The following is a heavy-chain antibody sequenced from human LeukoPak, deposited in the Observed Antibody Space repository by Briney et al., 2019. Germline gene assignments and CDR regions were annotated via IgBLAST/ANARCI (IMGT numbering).Heavy chain of an antibody. D-gene: IGHD3-3*01. V-gene: IGHV3-23*01. CDR2: IGSTGAYI. Sequence: GGSLRLSCAASGFTFSSYSMNWVRQAPGKGLEWVSSIGSTGAYIFYADSVKGRFTISRDNSKNTLYLQMNSLRAEDTAVYYCAKVEGYYDFWSGYPTFDYWGQGTLVTVSS. CDR3: AKVEGYYDFWSGYPTFDY. J-gene: IGHJ4*02. CDR1: GFTFSSYS.